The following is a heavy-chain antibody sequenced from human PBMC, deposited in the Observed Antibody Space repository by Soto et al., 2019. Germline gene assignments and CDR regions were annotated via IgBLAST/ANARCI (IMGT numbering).Heavy chain of an antibody. V-gene: IGHV3-74*01. CDR1: GFTFSNYW. CDR2: INSDGSVS. Sequence: EVKLVESGGGLVQPGGSLRLSCAASGFTFSNYWMYWVRQAPGQGLVWVSRINSDGSVSRYADSVKGRLTIFRDNVKNTLYLQMNSLRVEDTAVYYCARGDCVGGSCYSLAGSFYYYMDVWGKGTTVTVFS. J-gene: IGHJ6*03. D-gene: IGHD2-15*01. CDR3: ARGDCVGGSCYSLAGSFYYYMDV.